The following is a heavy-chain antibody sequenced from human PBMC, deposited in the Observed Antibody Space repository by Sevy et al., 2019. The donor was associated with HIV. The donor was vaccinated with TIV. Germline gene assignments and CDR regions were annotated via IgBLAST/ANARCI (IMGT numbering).Heavy chain of an antibody. CDR2: IFPGDSET. Sequence: GESLKISCQGSGYNFASYWIAWVRQMPGKGLEGMGIIFPGDSETSYSSSFQGQVTISADKSMQTAYLQWSSLKTSDTAIYYCAGKDMEENWFDPWGQGTLVTVSS. CDR1: GYNFASYW. V-gene: IGHV5-51*01. J-gene: IGHJ5*02. CDR3: AGKDMEENWFDP. D-gene: IGHD1-1*01.